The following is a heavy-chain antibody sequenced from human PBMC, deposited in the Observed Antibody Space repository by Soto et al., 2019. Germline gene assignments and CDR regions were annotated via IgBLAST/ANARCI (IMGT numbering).Heavy chain of an antibody. CDR1: GFIFSNYW. CDR3: ATIFEF. V-gene: IGHV3-74*01. J-gene: IGHJ4*02. CDR2: IDGDGTGT. Sequence: EVQLVESGGGSVRPGGSLRLSWAASGFIFSNYWLHWVRQVPGKGLVWVSRIDGDGTGTSYADSVKGRFTISRDNTKNTVYLQMDSLRDEDSAVYYCATIFEFWAQGALVTVSS.